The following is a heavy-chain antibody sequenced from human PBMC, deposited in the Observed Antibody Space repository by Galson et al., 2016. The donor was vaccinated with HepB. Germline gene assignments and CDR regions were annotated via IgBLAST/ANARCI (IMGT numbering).Heavy chain of an antibody. V-gene: IGHV3-30*04. CDR2: ISYDGTNK. D-gene: IGHD3-16*01. Sequence: SLRLSCAASGFVFNNYPMHWVRQAPGKGLEWVAVISYDGTNKYYTDSVKGRFTVSRDNSRNTLYLQMDSLKPEDTAVYYCAKEGRSRGFWDYFDYWGQGTLVTVSS. J-gene: IGHJ4*02. CDR3: AKEGRSRGFWDYFDY. CDR1: GFVFNNYP.